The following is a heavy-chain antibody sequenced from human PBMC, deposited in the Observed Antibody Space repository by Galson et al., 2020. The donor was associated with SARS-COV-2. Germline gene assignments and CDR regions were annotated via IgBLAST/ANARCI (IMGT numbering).Heavy chain of an antibody. CDR2: IYSEGSST. V-gene: IGHV3-74*01. D-gene: IGHD7-27*01. CDR1: GFTFSSYW. Sequence: GGYLRLSCAVSGFTFSSYWMHWVRQAPGKGLVWVSRIYSEGSSTSYADSVKGRFTISGDNAKNTLYLQMNSLRAEDTAVYYCARGDMGNDYFDCWGQGALVTVSS. CDR3: ARGDMGNDYFDC. J-gene: IGHJ4*02.